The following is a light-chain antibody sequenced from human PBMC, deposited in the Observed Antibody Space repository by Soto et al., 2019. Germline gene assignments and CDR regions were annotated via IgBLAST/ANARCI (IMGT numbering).Light chain of an antibody. J-gene: IGKJ5*01. V-gene: IGKV3-15*01. CDR1: QTVSRN. CDR3: QQYNNWPS. CDR2: DIP. Sequence: EVVMPQSPATLSVSPGERATLSCRASQTVSRNLAWYQQRPGQAPRLLIYDIPNRATGVPARFSGSGSETEFTLTIRSLQSEDFAVYFCQQYNNWPSFGQGTRLEIK.